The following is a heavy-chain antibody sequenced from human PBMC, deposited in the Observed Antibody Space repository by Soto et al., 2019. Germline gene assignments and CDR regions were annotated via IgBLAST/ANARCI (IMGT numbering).Heavy chain of an antibody. Sequence: SETLSLTCTVPGGSISSGGYYWSWIRQHPGKGLEWIGYIYYSGSTYYNPSLKSRVTISVDTSKNQFSLKLSSVTAADTAVYYCARVNYYDSSGHFDYWGQGTLVSGSP. CDR2: IYYSGST. J-gene: IGHJ4*02. V-gene: IGHV4-31*03. CDR1: GGSISSGGYY. D-gene: IGHD3-22*01. CDR3: ARVNYYDSSGHFDY.